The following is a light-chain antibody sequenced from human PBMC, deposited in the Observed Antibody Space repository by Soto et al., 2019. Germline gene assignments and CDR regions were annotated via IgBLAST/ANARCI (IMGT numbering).Light chain of an antibody. CDR1: QSISTW. CDR2: KAS. V-gene: IGKV1-5*03. Sequence: DIQMTQSPSTLSASVGDRVTITCLASQSISTWLAWYQQKPGKAPNLLIYKASNLESGVPSRFSGSGSGTEFTLTISGMQRDDFATYYCQQYETYYTFGQGTKLEIK. J-gene: IGKJ2*01. CDR3: QQYETYYT.